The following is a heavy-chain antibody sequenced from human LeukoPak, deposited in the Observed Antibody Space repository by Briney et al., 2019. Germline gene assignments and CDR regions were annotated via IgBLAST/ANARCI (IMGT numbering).Heavy chain of an antibody. J-gene: IGHJ4*02. V-gene: IGHV3-9*01. CDR1: GFTFDDYA. D-gene: IGHD6-19*01. CDR3: AKDLSWLVGGFDY. CDR2: ISWNSGSI. Sequence: ALRLSCAASGFTFDDYAMYWVRQAAGKGLGWVSGISWNSGSIGYADSVKGRFTISRDNAKNSLYLQMNSLRAEDTALYYCAKDLSWLVGGFDYWGQGTLVTVSS.